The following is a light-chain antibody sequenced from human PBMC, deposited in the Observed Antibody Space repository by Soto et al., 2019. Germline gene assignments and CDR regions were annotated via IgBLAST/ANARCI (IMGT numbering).Light chain of an antibody. V-gene: IGLV1-40*01. CDR2: GNT. CDR3: QSFDTRLSGYV. CDR1: SSNIGAGYD. Sequence: QSVLTQPPSVSGAPGQRVIISCTGSSSNIGAGYDVHWYQQLPGTAPKLLIYGNTNRPSGVPDRFSGSKSGTSASLAITGLRPEDEAHYYCQSFDTRLSGYVFATGTKVTVL. J-gene: IGLJ1*01.